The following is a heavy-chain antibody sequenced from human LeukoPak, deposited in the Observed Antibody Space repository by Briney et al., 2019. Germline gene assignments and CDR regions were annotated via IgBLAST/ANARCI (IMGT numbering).Heavy chain of an antibody. CDR2: INHSGST. J-gene: IGHJ4*02. V-gene: IGHV4-34*01. CDR1: GGSFSGYY. CDR3: ARHPLVGATTTPFDY. D-gene: IGHD1-26*01. Sequence: PSETLSLTCAVYGGSFSGYYWSWIRQPPGKGLEWIGEINHSGSTNYNPSLKSRVTISVDTSKNQFSLKLSSVTAADTAVYYCARHPLVGATTTPFDYWGQGTLVTVSS.